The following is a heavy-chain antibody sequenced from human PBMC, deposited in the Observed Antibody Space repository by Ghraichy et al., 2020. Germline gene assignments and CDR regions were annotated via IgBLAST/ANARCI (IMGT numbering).Heavy chain of an antibody. Sequence: VKVSCKASGYTFTNYIISWVRQAPGQGLEWMGWITAYNGNPNYAQKFQGRVTMATDTSSNTAYMELRSLRSDDTATYYCASERITGTTPYYYAMDVWGQGTTVTVSS. CDR2: ITAYNGNP. CDR3: ASERITGTTPYYYAMDV. D-gene: IGHD1-7*01. CDR1: GYTFTNYI. J-gene: IGHJ6*02. V-gene: IGHV1-18*04.